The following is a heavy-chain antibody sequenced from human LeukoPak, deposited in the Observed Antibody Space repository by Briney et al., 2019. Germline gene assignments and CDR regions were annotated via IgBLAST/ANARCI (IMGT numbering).Heavy chain of an antibody. CDR1: GGSISSYY. CDR3: ARGRGPLDYYDRSGLYYFDY. J-gene: IGHJ4*02. Sequence: PSETLSLTCTVSGGSISSYYWSWIQQPPGKGLECIGYIYYSGSTNYNPSLKSRVTISVDTSKNQFSLKLSSVTAADTAVYYCARGRGPLDYYDRSGLYYFDYWGQGTLVTVSS. CDR2: IYYSGST. D-gene: IGHD3-22*01. V-gene: IGHV4-59*01.